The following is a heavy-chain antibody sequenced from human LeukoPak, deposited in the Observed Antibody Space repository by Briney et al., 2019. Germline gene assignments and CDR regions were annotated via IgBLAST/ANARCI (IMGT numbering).Heavy chain of an antibody. D-gene: IGHD4-23*01. V-gene: IGHV3-74*01. Sequence: GGSLRLSCAASGFTFSSYWMNWVRQAPGKGLVWVSPIASDGSSTTYADSVKGRFSISRDNAKNTLYLQMNSLRVEDTAVYYCARGRPHGNDYWGQGTLVTVSS. J-gene: IGHJ4*02. CDR2: IASDGSST. CDR3: ARGRPHGNDY. CDR1: GFTFSSYW.